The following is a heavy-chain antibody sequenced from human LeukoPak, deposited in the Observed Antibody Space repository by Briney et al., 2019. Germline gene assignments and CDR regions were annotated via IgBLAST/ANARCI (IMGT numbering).Heavy chain of an antibody. Sequence: SQTLSLTCAISGDSFSSNRAAWNWIRQSPSRGLEWLGRTYYRSKWYNHYAVSVKSLITVNPATSKNHFSLQLNSVTPEDTAVYYCARTADGILDYWGQGTLVTVSS. J-gene: IGHJ4*02. CDR2: TYYRSKWYN. D-gene: IGHD5-24*01. V-gene: IGHV6-1*01. CDR3: ARTADGILDY. CDR1: GDSFSSNRAA.